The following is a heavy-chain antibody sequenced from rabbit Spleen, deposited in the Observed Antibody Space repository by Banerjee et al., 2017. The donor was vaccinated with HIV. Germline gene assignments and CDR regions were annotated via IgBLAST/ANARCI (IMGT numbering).Heavy chain of an antibody. CDR3: ARDTGSSFSSYGMDL. CDR2: IYTGSGST. CDR1: GFSFSNYG. J-gene: IGHJ6*01. Sequence: QEQLVESGGGLVKPEGSLTLTCTASGFSFSNYGISWVRQAPGKGLEWIACIYTGSGSTYYASWAKGRFTISKTSSTTVTLQMTSLTVADTATYFCARDTGSSFSSYGMDLWGPGTLVPS. D-gene: IGHD8-1*01. V-gene: IGHV1S45*01.